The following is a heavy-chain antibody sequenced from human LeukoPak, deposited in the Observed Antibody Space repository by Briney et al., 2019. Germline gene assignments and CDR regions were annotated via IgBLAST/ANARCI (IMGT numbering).Heavy chain of an antibody. V-gene: IGHV4-59*01. Sequence: AETLSLTCSVSGGFNTHYYWSWIRQPPGKGLEWVGYFYHSWSSNYNPYLKSRLTISVDPSKNHFSLKLSSVTAADTAVYYCERGQWLPVFDFGGQGTLVTVPS. CDR2: FYHSWSS. J-gene: IGHJ4*02. CDR1: GGFNTHYY. CDR3: ERGQWLPVFDF. D-gene: IGHD3-22*01.